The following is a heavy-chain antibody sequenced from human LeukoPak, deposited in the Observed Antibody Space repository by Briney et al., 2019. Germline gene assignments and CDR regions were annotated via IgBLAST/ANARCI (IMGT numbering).Heavy chain of an antibody. J-gene: IGHJ4*02. D-gene: IGHD6-13*01. CDR3: TRLEAAAGY. Sequence: GGSLRLSCAASGFTFSGSAMHWVRQASGKGLEWVGRIRSKANSYATAYAASVKGRFTISRDDSKNTAYLQMNSLKTEDTAVYYCTRLEAAAGYWGQGTLVTVSS. CDR2: IRSKANSYAT. V-gene: IGHV3-73*01. CDR1: GFTFSGSA.